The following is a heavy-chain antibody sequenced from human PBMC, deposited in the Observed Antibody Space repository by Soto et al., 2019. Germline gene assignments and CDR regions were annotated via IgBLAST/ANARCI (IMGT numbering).Heavy chain of an antibody. CDR2: ISYDSSEI. CDR3: AIARVADSSLDL. D-gene: IGHD3-3*01. Sequence: PGGSLRLCCVVSGVTFSNNAMHWVRQAPGKGVEWVAFISYDSSEIFYADSVKGRFTISRDNPENTLFLHMNSPRADDTAVYYCAIARVADSSLDLWGQGILVTVSS. CDR1: GVTFSNNA. J-gene: IGHJ4*01. V-gene: IGHV3-30*01.